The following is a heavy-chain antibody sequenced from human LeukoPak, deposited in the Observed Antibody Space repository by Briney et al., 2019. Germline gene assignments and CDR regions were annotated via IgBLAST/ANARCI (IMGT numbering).Heavy chain of an antibody. D-gene: IGHD5-18*01. CDR3: AREGPGGGYSYGYAY. CDR1: GYTLTELS. J-gene: IGHJ4*02. V-gene: IGHV1-2*02. Sequence: GASVKVSCKVSGYTLTELSMHWVRQAPGQGLEWMGWISAYNGNTNYAQKFQGRVTMTRDMSTSTVYMELSSLRSEDTAVYYCAREGPGGGYSYGYAYWGQGTLVTVSS. CDR2: ISAYNGNT.